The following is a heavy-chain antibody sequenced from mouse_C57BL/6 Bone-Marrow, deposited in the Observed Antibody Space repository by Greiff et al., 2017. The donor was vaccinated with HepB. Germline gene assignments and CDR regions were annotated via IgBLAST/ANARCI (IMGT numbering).Heavy chain of an antibody. J-gene: IGHJ4*01. D-gene: IGHD2-12*01. CDR1: GFTFSSYT. V-gene: IGHV5-9*01. Sequence: DVMLVESGGGLVKPGGSLKLSCAASGFTFSSYTMSWVRQTPEKRLEWVATISGGGGNTYYPDSVKGRFPISRDNAKNTLYLQMSSLRSEDTALYYCARRGLRRGGMDYWGQGTSVTVSS. CDR3: ARRGLRRGGMDY. CDR2: ISGGGGNT.